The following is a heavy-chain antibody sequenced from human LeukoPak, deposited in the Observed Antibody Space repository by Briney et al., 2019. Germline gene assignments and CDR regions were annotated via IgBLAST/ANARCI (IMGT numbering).Heavy chain of an antibody. Sequence: ASVKVSCKAPGYIFTGHYLHWVRQAPGQGLEWIGWMNPNSGDTFYAQKFQVRVTMTRDTSINTAYLELNRVRSDDTAVYYCARHKHYYFDLWGRGTLVTVSS. CDR2: MNPNSGDT. V-gene: IGHV1-2*02. CDR1: GYIFTGHY. J-gene: IGHJ2*01. D-gene: IGHD3-10*01. CDR3: ARHKHYYFDL.